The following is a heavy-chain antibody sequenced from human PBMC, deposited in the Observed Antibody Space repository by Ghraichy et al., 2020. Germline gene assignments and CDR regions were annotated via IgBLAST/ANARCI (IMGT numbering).Heavy chain of an antibody. CDR3: QGGSGWYFDL. D-gene: IGHD3-16*01. CDR1: GFIFSNYW. CDR2: IKQDGSEK. J-gene: IGHJ2*01. Sequence: GGSLRLSCAASGFIFSNYWMGWVRQAPGKGLEWVANIKQDGSEKYYVDSVKGRFTISRDNAKNSLYLQMNGLRVEDAAVYYCQGGSGWYFDLWGRGTLVTVSS. V-gene: IGHV3-7*03.